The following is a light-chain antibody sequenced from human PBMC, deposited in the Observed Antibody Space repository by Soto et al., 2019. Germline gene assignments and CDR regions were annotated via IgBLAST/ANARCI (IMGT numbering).Light chain of an antibody. V-gene: IGLV2-8*01. CDR1: SSDIGGYNS. Sequence: GASSDIGGYNSVSWYQQHPGKAPKVMIYDVSKRPSGVPDRFSGSKSGNTASLTVSALQAEDEADYYCSSYTDRNNLVFGTGTKVTVL. CDR3: SSYTDRNNLV. CDR2: DVS. J-gene: IGLJ1*01.